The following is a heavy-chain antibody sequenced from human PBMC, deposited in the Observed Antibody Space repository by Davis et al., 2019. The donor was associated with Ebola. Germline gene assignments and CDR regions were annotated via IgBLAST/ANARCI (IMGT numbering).Heavy chain of an antibody. J-gene: IGHJ6*02. CDR2: ISSSSSYI. D-gene: IGHD6-13*01. Sequence: GGSLRLSCAASGFTFSSYSMNWVRQAPGKGLEWVSSISSSSSYIYYADSVKGRFTISRDNAKNSLYLQMNSLRAEDTAVYYCARDAYSSSWYAVDYYYGMDVWGQGTTVTVSS. V-gene: IGHV3-21*01. CDR1: GFTFSSYS. CDR3: ARDAYSSSWYAVDYYYGMDV.